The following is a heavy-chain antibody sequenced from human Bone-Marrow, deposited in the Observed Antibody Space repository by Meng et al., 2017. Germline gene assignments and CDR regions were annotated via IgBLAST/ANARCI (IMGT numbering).Heavy chain of an antibody. Sequence: ASAKVSCKVSGYTLTELSMHWLRQAPGKGVEWMGGFDPEDGETIYAQKFQGRVTMTEDTSTDTAYMELSRLRSEDTAVYYCATNTYYYASSGYCVTACNDAFDIWGQGTMVTVSS. CDR3: ATNTYYYASSGYCVTACNDAFDI. CDR2: FDPEDGET. D-gene: IGHD3-22*01. J-gene: IGHJ3*02. CDR1: GYTLTELS. V-gene: IGHV1-24*01.